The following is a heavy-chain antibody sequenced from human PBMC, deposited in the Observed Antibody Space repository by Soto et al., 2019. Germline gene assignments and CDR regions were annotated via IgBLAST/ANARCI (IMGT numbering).Heavy chain of an antibody. D-gene: IGHD2-2*01. CDR3: ARGYCSSTSCYGHYYYYMDV. V-gene: IGHV1-2*04. J-gene: IGHJ6*03. Sequence: ASVKVSCKASGYTFTGYYMHWVRQAPGQGLEWMGWINPNSGGTNYAQKLQGWVTMTRDTSISTAYMELSRLRSDDTAVYYCARGYCSSTSCYGHYYYYMDVSGKGTTVTVSS. CDR2: INPNSGGT. CDR1: GYTFTGYY.